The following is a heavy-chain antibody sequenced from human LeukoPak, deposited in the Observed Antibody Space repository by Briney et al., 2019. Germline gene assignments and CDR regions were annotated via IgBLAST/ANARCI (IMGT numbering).Heavy chain of an antibody. Sequence: GGSLRLSCAASGFTFSSYAMSWVRQAPGKGLEWVSFISGSGGSTYYADSVKGRFTISRDNSKNTLYLQMNSLRAEDTALYYCAKDQDVTVTPLYYFDYWGQGTLVTVSS. D-gene: IGHD4-17*01. CDR3: AKDQDVTVTPLYYFDY. V-gene: IGHV3-23*01. CDR1: GFTFSSYA. J-gene: IGHJ4*02. CDR2: ISGSGGST.